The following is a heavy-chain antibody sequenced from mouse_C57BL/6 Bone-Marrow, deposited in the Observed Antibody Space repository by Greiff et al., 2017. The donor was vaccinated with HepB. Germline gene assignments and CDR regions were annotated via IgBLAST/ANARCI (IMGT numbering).Heavy chain of an antibody. V-gene: IGHV3-6*01. D-gene: IGHD1-1*01. Sequence: EVHLVESGPGLVKPSQSLSLTCSVTGYSITSGYYWNWIRQFPGNKLEWMGYISYDGSNNYNPSLKNLISITRDTSKNQFFLKLNSVTTEDTATYYCARELLLRSLFDYWGQGTTLTVSS. J-gene: IGHJ2*01. CDR1: GYSITSGYY. CDR2: ISYDGSN. CDR3: ARELLLRSLFDY.